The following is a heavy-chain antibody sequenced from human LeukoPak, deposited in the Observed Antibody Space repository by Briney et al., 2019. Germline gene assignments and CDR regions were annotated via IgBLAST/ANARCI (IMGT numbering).Heavy chain of an antibody. J-gene: IGHJ4*02. D-gene: IGHD3-9*01. CDR1: GYTFTSYG. V-gene: IGHV1-18*01. CDR3: ARVPSYYDILTGYLSFDY. CDR2: ISAYNGNT. Sequence: ASVKVSCKASGYTFTSYGISWVRQAPGQGLEWVGSISAYNGNTNYAQKLQGRVTMTTDTSTSTAYMELRSLRSDDTAVYYCARVPSYYDILTGYLSFDYWGQGTLVTVSS.